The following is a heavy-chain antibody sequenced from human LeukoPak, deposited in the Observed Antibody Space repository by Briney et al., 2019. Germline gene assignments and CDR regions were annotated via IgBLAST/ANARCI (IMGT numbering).Heavy chain of an antibody. CDR2: IYYSGST. D-gene: IGHD5-18*01. Sequence: SETLSLTCTVSGGSISSYYWSWIRQPPGKGLEWIGYIYYSGSTHYNPSLKSRVTISVDTSKNQFSLKLSSVTAADTAVYYCARDKGYGDYFDYWGQGTLVTVSS. V-gene: IGHV4-59*01. CDR3: ARDKGYGDYFDY. CDR1: GGSISSYY. J-gene: IGHJ4*02.